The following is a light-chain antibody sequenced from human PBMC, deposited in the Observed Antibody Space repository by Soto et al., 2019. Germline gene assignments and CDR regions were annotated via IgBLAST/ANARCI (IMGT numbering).Light chain of an antibody. CDR1: SSDIGGYNY. CDR2: DVS. Sequence: QSVLTQPASVSGSPGQSITISCTGTSSDIGGYNYVSWYQQHPGKAPKLMIYDVSNRPSGISNRFSGSKSGNTASLTISGLQAEDEADYYCNSYTSTSTSVFGGGTKLTVL. CDR3: NSYTSTSTSV. V-gene: IGLV2-14*01. J-gene: IGLJ2*01.